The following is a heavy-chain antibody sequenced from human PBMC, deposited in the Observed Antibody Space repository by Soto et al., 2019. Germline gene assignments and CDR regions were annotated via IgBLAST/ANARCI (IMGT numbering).Heavy chain of an antibody. CDR3: ARRVRSITIFGVVDYYMDV. D-gene: IGHD3-3*01. J-gene: IGHJ6*03. CDR2: ISGSGGST. V-gene: IGHV3-23*01. CDR1: GFTFSSYA. Sequence: PGGSLRLSCAASGFTFSSYAMSWVRQAPGKGLEWVSAISGSGGSTYYADSVKGRFTISRDNSKNTLYLQMNSLRAEDSAVYYCARRVRSITIFGVVDYYMDVWGKGTTVTVSS.